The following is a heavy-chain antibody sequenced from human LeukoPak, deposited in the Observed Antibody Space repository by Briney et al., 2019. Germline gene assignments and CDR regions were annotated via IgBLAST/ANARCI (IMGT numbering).Heavy chain of an antibody. CDR1: GFPFSSYG. D-gene: IGHD4-11*01. CDR2: IRYDGSNK. CDR3: AKDHYYSSVPDFDY. Sequence: GGSLRLSCAASGFPFSSYGMHWVRQAPGKGLEWVAFIRYDGSNKYYADSVKGRFTISRDNSKNTLYLQMNSLRAEDTAVYYCAKDHYYSSVPDFDYWGQGTLVTVSS. J-gene: IGHJ4*02. V-gene: IGHV3-30*02.